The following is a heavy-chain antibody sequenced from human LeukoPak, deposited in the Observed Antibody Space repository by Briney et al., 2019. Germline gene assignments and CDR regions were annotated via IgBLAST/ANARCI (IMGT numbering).Heavy chain of an antibody. CDR3: ASQVSAAASDAFDI. CDR1: GYTFTSYD. J-gene: IGHJ3*02. D-gene: IGHD6-13*01. V-gene: IGHV1-8*01. Sequence: ASVKVSCKASGYTFTSYDINWVRQATGQGLEWMGWMNPNSGNTGYAQKFQGRVTLTRNTSISTAYMELSSLRSEDTAVYYCASQVSAAASDAFDIWGQGTMVTVSS. CDR2: MNPNSGNT.